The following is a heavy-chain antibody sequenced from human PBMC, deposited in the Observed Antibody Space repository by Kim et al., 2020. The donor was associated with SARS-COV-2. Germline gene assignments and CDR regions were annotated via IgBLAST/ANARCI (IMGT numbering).Heavy chain of an antibody. Sequence: SVKVSCKASGGTFSSYAISWVRQAPGQGLEWMGGIIPIFGTANYAQKFQGRVTITADESTSTAYMELSSLRSEDTAVYYCARDTGFWSGYQIGNYGMDVWGQGTTVTVSS. D-gene: IGHD3-3*01. J-gene: IGHJ6*02. V-gene: IGHV1-69*13. CDR1: GGTFSSYA. CDR2: IIPIFGTA. CDR3: ARDTGFWSGYQIGNYGMDV.